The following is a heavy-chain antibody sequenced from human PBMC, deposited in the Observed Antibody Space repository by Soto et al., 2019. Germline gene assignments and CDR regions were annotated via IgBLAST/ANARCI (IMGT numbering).Heavy chain of an antibody. Sequence: GGSLRLSCAASGFTFSSYEMNWVRQAPGKGLEWVSYISSSGSTIYYADSVKGRFTISRDNAKNSLYLQMNSLRAEDTAVYYCARPLTIFGVATGGGMDVWGQGTTVTVSS. V-gene: IGHV3-48*03. CDR1: GFTFSSYE. J-gene: IGHJ6*02. CDR2: ISSSGSTI. D-gene: IGHD3-3*01. CDR3: ARPLTIFGVATGGGMDV.